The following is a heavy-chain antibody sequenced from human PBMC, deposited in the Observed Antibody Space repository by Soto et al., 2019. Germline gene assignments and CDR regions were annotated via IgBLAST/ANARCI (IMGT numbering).Heavy chain of an antibody. CDR1: GGSISSSNW. CDR3: VTESVTEALLKGIGP. CDR2: IYHSGST. J-gene: IGHJ5*02. V-gene: IGHV4-4*02. Sequence: SETLSLTCAVSGGSISSSNWWSWVRQPPGKGLEWIGEIYHSGSTNYNPSLKSRVTISVDKSKNQFSLKLSSVTAADTAVYYCVTESVTEALLKGIGPWGQRTLVTVSS. D-gene: IGHD3-16*01.